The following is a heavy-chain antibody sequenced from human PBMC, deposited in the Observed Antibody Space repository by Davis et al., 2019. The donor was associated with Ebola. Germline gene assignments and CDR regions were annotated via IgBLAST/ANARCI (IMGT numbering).Heavy chain of an antibody. V-gene: IGHV7-4-1*02. CDR3: ARDYDFWSGYPARVLYYGMDV. Sequence: VTVSSKSSRYTFTSYAMNWVRQAPGQALEWMRWMKTNTGDPTYAQGFTGRFVFALDTSVSTAYLQISSLKAEDTAVYYCARDYDFWSGYPARVLYYGMDVWGKGTTVTVSS. CDR2: MKTNTGDP. D-gene: IGHD3-3*01. CDR1: RYTFTSYA. J-gene: IGHJ6*04.